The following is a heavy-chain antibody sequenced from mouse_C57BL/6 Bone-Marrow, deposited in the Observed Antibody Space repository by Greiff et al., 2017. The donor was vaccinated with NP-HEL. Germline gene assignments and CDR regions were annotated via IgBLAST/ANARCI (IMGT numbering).Heavy chain of an antibody. J-gene: IGHJ4*01. D-gene: IGHD1-1*01. CDR3: ARGNYGSSYYYAMDY. V-gene: IGHV1-22*01. CDR1: GYTFTDYN. CDR2: INPNNGGT. Sequence: EVQLQQSGPELVKPGASVKMSCKASGYTFTDYNMHWVKQSHGKSLEWIGYINPNNGGTSYNQKFKGKATLTVNKSSSTAYMELRSLTSEDSAVYYCARGNYGSSYYYAMDYWGQGTSVTVSS.